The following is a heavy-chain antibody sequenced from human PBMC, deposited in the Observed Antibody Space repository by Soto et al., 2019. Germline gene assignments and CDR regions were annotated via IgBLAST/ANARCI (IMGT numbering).Heavy chain of an antibody. CDR3: ARDLGTAMATNWFDP. CDR2: INPNSGGT. J-gene: IGHJ5*02. CDR1: GYTFTGYY. D-gene: IGHD5-18*01. Sequence: ASVKVSCKASGYTFTGYYMHWVRQAPGQGLEWMGWINPNSGGTNYAQKFQGWVTTTRDTSISTAYMELSRLRSDDTAVYYCARDLGTAMATNWFDPWGQGTLVTVSS. V-gene: IGHV1-2*04.